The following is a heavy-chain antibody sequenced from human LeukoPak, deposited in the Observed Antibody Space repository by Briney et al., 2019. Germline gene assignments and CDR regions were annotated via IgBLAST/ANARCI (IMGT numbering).Heavy chain of an antibody. CDR1: GYTFTSYV. D-gene: IGHD4-17*01. Sequence: ASVKVSCKASGYTFTSYVITWVRQAPGQGLEWMGWISAYNGNTNYAQNLQGRVTMTTDTPTSTAYMELRSLRSDDTAVYYCARTRRTMGGTTVTYFDSWGQGTLVTVSS. CDR2: ISAYNGNT. J-gene: IGHJ4*02. V-gene: IGHV1-18*01. CDR3: ARTRRTMGGTTVTYFDS.